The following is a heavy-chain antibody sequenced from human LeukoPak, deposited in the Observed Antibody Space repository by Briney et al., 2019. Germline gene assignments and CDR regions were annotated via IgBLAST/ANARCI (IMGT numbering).Heavy chain of an antibody. CDR2: IHRSDLT. V-gene: IGHV4-59*01. CDR3: ARYDLSTLDD. CDR1: GISITTFY. J-gene: IGHJ4*02. Sequence: PSETLSLTCTVSGISITTFYWAWIRQPPGKGLEWIGYIHRSDLTDYIPSLKNRVTISVDTSKNQFSLRLHSVTSADTAVYFCARYDLSTLDDWGPGTLVTVSS. D-gene: IGHD2/OR15-2a*01.